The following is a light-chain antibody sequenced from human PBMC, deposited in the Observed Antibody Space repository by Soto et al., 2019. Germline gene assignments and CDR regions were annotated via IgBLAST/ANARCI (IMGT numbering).Light chain of an antibody. J-gene: IGKJ3*01. CDR3: QQYNTWPFT. V-gene: IGKV3-15*01. CDR2: GAS. Sequence: EIVMTQSPATLSVSPGERATLSCRASQSVSSNLAWYQQKPGQAPRLLIYGASTRATGIPARFSGSGSGTEFTLTISSLQSEDFAVSYCQQYNTWPFTFGPGTKVDIK. CDR1: QSVSSN.